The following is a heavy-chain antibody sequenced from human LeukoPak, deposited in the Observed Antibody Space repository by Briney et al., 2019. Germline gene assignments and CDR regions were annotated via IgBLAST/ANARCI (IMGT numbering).Heavy chain of an antibody. CDR1: GYTFTSYY. CDR2: INPSGGST. CDR3: AIRHLVSQPIYY. V-gene: IGHV1-46*01. D-gene: IGHD3-3*01. Sequence: ASVKVSCKASGYTFTSYYMHWVRQAPGQGLEWKGIINPSGGSTSYAQKFQGRVTMTRDTSTSTVYMELSSLRSEDTAVYYCAIRHLVSQPIYYWGQGTLVTVSS. J-gene: IGHJ4*02.